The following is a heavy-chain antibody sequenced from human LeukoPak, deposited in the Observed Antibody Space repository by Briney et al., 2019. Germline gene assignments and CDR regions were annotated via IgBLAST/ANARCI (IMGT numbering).Heavy chain of an antibody. J-gene: IGHJ5*02. CDR3: SRFPGSGSYSWFDP. V-gene: IGHV4-59*08. Sequence: KTSETLSLTCTLSGGSNSSYYWSWVRQPPGGGLEWIGYIYYSGSTNYNPCLKSGVTISVDTSKNQFSLKLSSVTAADTAVYYCSRFPGSGSYSWFDPWGQGTLVTVSS. D-gene: IGHD1-26*01. CDR1: GGSNSSYY. CDR2: IYYSGST.